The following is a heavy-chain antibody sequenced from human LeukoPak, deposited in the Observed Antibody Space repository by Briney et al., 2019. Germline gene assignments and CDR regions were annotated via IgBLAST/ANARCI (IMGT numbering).Heavy chain of an antibody. D-gene: IGHD3-22*01. J-gene: IGHJ4*02. CDR2: IIPIFGTA. CDR1: GGTFSSYA. Sequence: GASVKVSCKASGGTFSSYAISWVRQAPGQGLEWMGGIIPIFGTANYAQKFQGRVTITADKSTSTAYMELSSLRSEDTAVYYCARAYYYDSSGYGYFDYWGQGTLVTVSP. V-gene: IGHV1-69*06. CDR3: ARAYYYDSSGYGYFDY.